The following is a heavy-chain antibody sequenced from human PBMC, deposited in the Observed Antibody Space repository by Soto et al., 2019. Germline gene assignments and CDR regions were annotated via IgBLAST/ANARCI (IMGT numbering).Heavy chain of an antibody. D-gene: IGHD7-27*01. CDR3: TKEIASDWGYMDV. Sequence: PGGSLRLACEGSEFSFSRYPMRWVRQPPGKGLEWVAAISGSGGSTYYADSVKGRFTISRDNSKDTLYLQMDSLSPEDTAVYYRTKEIASDWGYMDVWGQGTTVTVSS. J-gene: IGHJ6*03. V-gene: IGHV3-23*01. CDR2: ISGSGGST. CDR1: EFSFSRYP.